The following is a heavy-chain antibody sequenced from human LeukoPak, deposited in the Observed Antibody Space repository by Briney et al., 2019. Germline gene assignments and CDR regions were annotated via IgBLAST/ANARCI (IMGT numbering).Heavy chain of an antibody. D-gene: IGHD6-6*01. V-gene: IGHV3-23*01. CDR1: GFTFSDYP. Sequence: GGSLRLSCTASGFTFSDYPMSWVRLVPGKGLEWVSAIGGSAGNTYYADSVMGRFTISRDNSESTLSLQMNSLRADDTAVYYCAKDRIAARPGYYYYMDVWGKGTTVIVSS. CDR3: AKDRIAARPGYYYYMDV. J-gene: IGHJ6*03. CDR2: IGGSAGNT.